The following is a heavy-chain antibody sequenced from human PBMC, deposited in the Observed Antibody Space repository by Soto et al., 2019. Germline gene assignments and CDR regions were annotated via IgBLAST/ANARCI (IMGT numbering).Heavy chain of an antibody. CDR2: IYYSGST. V-gene: IGHV4-30-4*01. CDR1: GGSISSGDYY. Sequence: SETLSLTCTVSGGSISSGDYYWSWIRQPPGKGLEWIGSIYYSGSTYYNPSLKSRVTISVDTSKNQFSLKLSSVTAADTAVYYCARCIAVAGTVWSKRVPYFDYWGQGTLVTVSS. J-gene: IGHJ4*02. D-gene: IGHD6-19*01. CDR3: ARCIAVAGTVWSKRVPYFDY.